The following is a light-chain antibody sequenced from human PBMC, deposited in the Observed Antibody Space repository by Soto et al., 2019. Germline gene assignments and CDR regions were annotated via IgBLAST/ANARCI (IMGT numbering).Light chain of an antibody. J-gene: IGKJ1*01. CDR1: QSISSY. Sequence: DIQVTQCPSSLPASVGDRVPITCRASQSISSYLNWYQQKPGKAPKLMIFAASSLQSGVPSRFSGSGSGTDFTLTISSLQPEDFATYYCQQSYSTPRTFGQGTKVGI. CDR3: QQSYSTPRT. CDR2: AAS. V-gene: IGKV1-39*01.